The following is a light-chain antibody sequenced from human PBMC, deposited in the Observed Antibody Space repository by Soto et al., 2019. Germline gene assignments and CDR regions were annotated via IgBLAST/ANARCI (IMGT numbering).Light chain of an antibody. CDR3: QQSYSTPWT. CDR2: AAS. Sequence: DLQMTQSPSSLSASVGDRVTITCRASQSISTFLHWYQLKPGKAPKLLIYAASTLQGGVPSGFSGSGSGTDFTLTISNLQPEDFATYYCQQSYSTPWTFGQGTQVEIK. CDR1: QSISTF. V-gene: IGKV1-39*01. J-gene: IGKJ1*01.